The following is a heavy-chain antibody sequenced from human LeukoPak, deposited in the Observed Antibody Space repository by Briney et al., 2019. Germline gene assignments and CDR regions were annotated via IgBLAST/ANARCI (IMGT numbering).Heavy chain of an antibody. V-gene: IGHV3-13*01. CDR1: GFTFSDHA. Sequence: GGSLRLSCAASGFTFSDHAMHRVCQAPGKGLEWVSAVGIAADTFYPGSVKGRFTISRENAKNSLYLQMNSLRVEDTAVYYCVRQKKSHGNFDYWGQGTLVTVSS. CDR2: VGIAADT. D-gene: IGHD1-26*01. J-gene: IGHJ4*02. CDR3: VRQKKSHGNFDY.